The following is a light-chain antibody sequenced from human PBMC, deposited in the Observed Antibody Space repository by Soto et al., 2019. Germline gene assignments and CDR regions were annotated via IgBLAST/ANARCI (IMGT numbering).Light chain of an antibody. Sequence: DIQMTQSPSTLSASVGDRITITCRAGQGIHNYLAWYQQKPGQAPKLLIYRATNLQSGVPSRFRGSGSGTDFTLTISSLQPEDVATYFCQRYNAAPWTFGQGTKVDIK. CDR3: QRYNAAPWT. J-gene: IGKJ1*01. CDR2: RAT. V-gene: IGKV1-27*01. CDR1: QGIHNY.